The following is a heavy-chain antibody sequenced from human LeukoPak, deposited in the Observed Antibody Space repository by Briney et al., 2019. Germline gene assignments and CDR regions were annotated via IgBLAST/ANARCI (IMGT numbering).Heavy chain of an antibody. J-gene: IGHJ3*02. V-gene: IGHV4-39*01. Sequence: SETLSLTCTVSGGSISSSSYYWGWIRQPPRKGLEWIGSIYYSGSTYYNPSLKGRVTISVDTSKNQFSLKLSSVTAADTAVYYCARPALSGFDIWGQGTMVTVSS. CDR3: ARPALSGFDI. CDR2: IYYSGST. D-gene: IGHD3-9*01. CDR1: GGSISSSSYY.